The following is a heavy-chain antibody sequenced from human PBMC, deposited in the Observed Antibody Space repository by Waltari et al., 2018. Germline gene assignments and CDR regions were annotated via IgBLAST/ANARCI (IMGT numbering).Heavy chain of an antibody. CDR1: GFTVSSNY. D-gene: IGHD3-10*01. Sequence: EVQLVESAGGLIQPGGSLRLSCAASGFTVSSNYMSWVRQAPGKGLEWVSVIYSGGSTYYADSVKGRFTISRDNSKNTLYLQMNSLRAEDTAVYYCARERVVQGGNAFDIWGQGTMVTVSS. J-gene: IGHJ3*02. V-gene: IGHV3-53*01. CDR2: IYSGGST. CDR3: ARERVVQGGNAFDI.